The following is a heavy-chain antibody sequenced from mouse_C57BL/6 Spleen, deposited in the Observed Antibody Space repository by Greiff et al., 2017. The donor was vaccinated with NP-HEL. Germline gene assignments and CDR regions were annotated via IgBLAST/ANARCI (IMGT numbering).Heavy chain of an antibody. V-gene: IGHV1-82*01. J-gene: IGHJ3*01. CDR1: GYAFSSSW. CDR3: ARSLIYYYGSSYAY. CDR2: IYPGDGDT. Sequence: QVQLKESGPELVKPGASVKISCKASGYAFSSSWMNWVKQRPGKGLEWIGRIYPGDGDTNYNGKFKGKATLTSDKPSSTAYMQLSSLTSQDSAVYFCARSLIYYYGSSYAYWGQGTLVTVSA. D-gene: IGHD1-1*01.